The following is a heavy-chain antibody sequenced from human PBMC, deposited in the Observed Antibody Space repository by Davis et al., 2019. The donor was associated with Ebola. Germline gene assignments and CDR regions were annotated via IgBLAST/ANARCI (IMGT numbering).Heavy chain of an antibody. CDR3: ASGSFWGDY. CDR1: GYTFTSYG. J-gene: IGHJ4*02. CDR2: ISAYNGNT. V-gene: IGHV1-18*01. Sequence: AASVKVSCKASGYTFTSYGISWVRQAPGQGLEWMGWISAYNGNTNYAQKLQGRVTMTRDTSTSTVYMELSSLGSEDTAVYYCASGSFWGDYWGQGTLVTVSS. D-gene: IGHD3-16*01.